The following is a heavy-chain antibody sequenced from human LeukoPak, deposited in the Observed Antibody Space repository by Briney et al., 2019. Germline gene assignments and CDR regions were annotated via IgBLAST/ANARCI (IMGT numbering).Heavy chain of an antibody. Sequence: GRSLRLSCAASGFTFSSYGMHWVRQAPGKGLEWVAVISYDGSNKYYADSVKGRFTISRDNSKNTLYLQMNSLRAEDAAVYYCAEDSTPLVVVPAATEYFQHWGQGTLVTVSS. CDR2: ISYDGSNK. D-gene: IGHD2-2*01. V-gene: IGHV3-30*18. CDR3: AEDSTPLVVVPAATEYFQH. J-gene: IGHJ1*01. CDR1: GFTFSSYG.